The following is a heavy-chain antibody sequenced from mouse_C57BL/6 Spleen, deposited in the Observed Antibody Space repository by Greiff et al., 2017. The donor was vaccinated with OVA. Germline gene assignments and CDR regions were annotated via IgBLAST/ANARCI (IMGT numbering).Heavy chain of an antibody. CDR2: IRLKSDNYAT. CDR1: GFTFSNYW. V-gene: IGHV6-3*01. CDR3: TPDPFAWFAY. Sequence: EVMLVESGGGLVQPGGSMKLSCVASGFTFSNYWMNWVRQSPEKGLEWVAQIRLKSDNYATHYAESVKGRFTISRDDSKSSVYLQMNNLRAEDTGIYYCTPDPFAWFAYWGQGTLVTVSA. J-gene: IGHJ3*01.